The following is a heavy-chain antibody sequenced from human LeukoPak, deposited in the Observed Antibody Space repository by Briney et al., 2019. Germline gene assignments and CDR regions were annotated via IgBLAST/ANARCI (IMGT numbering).Heavy chain of an antibody. J-gene: IGHJ4*02. CDR1: GFTFSSYA. Sequence: GGSLRLSCAASGFTFSSYAMSWVRQTPGKGLEWVSSISGSGGGTYYADSVKGRFTISRDNSKNTLYLQMNSLGADDTAVYYCANGVSYWGQGTLVTVSS. V-gene: IGHV3-23*01. CDR2: ISGSGGGT. D-gene: IGHD3-16*01. CDR3: ANGVSY.